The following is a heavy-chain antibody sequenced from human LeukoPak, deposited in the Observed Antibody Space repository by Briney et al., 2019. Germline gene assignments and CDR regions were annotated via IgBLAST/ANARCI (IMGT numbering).Heavy chain of an antibody. D-gene: IGHD3-22*01. CDR3: AKEKYDSSGYYLGFDY. J-gene: IGHJ4*02. CDR2: ISSSSSYI. Sequence: GGSLRLSCAASGFTFSSYSMNWVRQAPGKGLEWVSSISSSSSYIYYADSVKGRFTISRDNAKNSLYLQMNSLRAEDTAVYYCAKEKYDSSGYYLGFDYWGQGTLVTVSS. CDR1: GFTFSSYS. V-gene: IGHV3-21*04.